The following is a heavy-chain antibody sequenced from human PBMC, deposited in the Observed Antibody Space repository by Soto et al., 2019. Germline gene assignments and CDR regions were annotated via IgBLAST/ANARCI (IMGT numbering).Heavy chain of an antibody. CDR2: IGTAGDT. J-gene: IGHJ6*02. V-gene: IGHV3-13*01. Sequence: PGGSLRLSCAASGFTFSSYDMHWVRQATGKGLEWVSAIGTAGDTYYPGSVKGRFTISRENAKNSLYLQMNSLRAGDTAVYYCARASVGYCRGCSCPGYYYYYYGMDVWGQGTTVTVSS. CDR3: ARASVGYCRGCSCPGYYYYYYGMDV. CDR1: GFTFSSYD. D-gene: IGHD2-15*01.